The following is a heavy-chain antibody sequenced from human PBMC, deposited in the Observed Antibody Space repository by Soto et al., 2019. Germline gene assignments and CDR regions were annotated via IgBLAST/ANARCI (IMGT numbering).Heavy chain of an antibody. D-gene: IGHD5-12*01. CDR3: ASLVPSKTSSGYDSIDY. V-gene: IGHV4-59*08. CDR1: GGSISSYY. Sequence: TLSLTCTVSGGSISSYYWSWIRQPPGKGLEWIGYIYYSGSTNYNPSLKSRVTISVDTSKNQFSLKLNSVTAADTSVYYCASLVPSKTSSGYDSIDYWGQGTLVTVSS. J-gene: IGHJ4*02. CDR2: IYYSGST.